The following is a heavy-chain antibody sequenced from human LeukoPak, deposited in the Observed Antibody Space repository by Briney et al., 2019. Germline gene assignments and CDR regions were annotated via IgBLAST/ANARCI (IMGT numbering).Heavy chain of an antibody. D-gene: IGHD3-16*01. CDR1: GYIFTNYW. CDR3: TRHGGYDYYTDV. V-gene: IGHV5-51*01. J-gene: IGHJ6*03. Sequence: GESLKISCKGSGYIFTNYWIGWVRQMPGKGLEGVGIIYPGDSDTIYSPSFQGQVTISADKSTTTAFLQWSSLKASDTAKYYCTRHGGYDYYTDVWGKGTTVTISS. CDR2: IYPGDSDT.